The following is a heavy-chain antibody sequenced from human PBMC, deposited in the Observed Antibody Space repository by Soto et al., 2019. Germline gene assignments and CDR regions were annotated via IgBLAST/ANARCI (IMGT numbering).Heavy chain of an antibody. Sequence: SAVKVSCKASGSTVSSYAISWVGQPPGQGLEWMGGIIPILRKANYAQKFQGTVTITADKSASTAYMELSSLRSEDTAVYYCARARIGASPDYWGQGTLVTVSS. CDR3: ARARIGASPDY. V-gene: IGHV1-69*10. J-gene: IGHJ4*02. CDR1: GSTVSSYA. CDR2: IIPILRKA. D-gene: IGHD6-25*01.